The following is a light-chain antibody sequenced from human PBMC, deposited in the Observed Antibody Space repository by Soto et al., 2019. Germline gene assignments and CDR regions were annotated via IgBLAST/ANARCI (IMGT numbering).Light chain of an antibody. Sequence: EIVLTQSPATLSLSPGERATLSCRASQSISSYLARYQQKPGQAPRLLIYDASNRATGIPARFSGSGSGTDFTLTISSLEPEDCAVYYCQQRSNWPPITFGQGTRLEIK. CDR1: QSISSY. V-gene: IGKV3-11*01. CDR3: QQRSNWPPIT. J-gene: IGKJ5*01. CDR2: DAS.